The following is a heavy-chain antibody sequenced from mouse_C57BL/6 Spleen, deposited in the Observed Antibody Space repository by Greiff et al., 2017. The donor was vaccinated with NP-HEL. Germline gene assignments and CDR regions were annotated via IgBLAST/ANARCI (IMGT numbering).Heavy chain of an antibody. CDR2: ISSGGSYT. Sequence: EVQRVESGGDLVKPGGSLKLSCAASGFTFSSYGMSWVRQTPDKRLEWVATISSGGSYTYYPDSVNGRFTISRDNAKNTLYLQMSSLKSEDTAMYYCARHRTYYGNYGYFDVWGTGTTVTVSS. D-gene: IGHD2-10*01. V-gene: IGHV5-6*01. CDR1: GFTFSSYG. CDR3: ARHRTYYGNYGYFDV. J-gene: IGHJ1*03.